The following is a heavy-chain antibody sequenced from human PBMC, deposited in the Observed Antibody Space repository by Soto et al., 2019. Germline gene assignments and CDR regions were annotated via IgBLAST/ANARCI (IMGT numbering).Heavy chain of an antibody. D-gene: IGHD3-3*01. V-gene: IGHV3-11*01. CDR3: ATGRGGRSED. CDR1: GFTFSGYY. Sequence: QVQLVESGGGLVKPGGALRLSCEASGFTFSGYYMTWIRQAPWKGLEWISYFSSSGYTIRYADSVEGRFTVSRDDAKKTLYLQMNSLRAEDTAVYYCATGRGGRSEDWCQGTLVTVSS. CDR2: FSSSGYTI. J-gene: IGHJ4*02.